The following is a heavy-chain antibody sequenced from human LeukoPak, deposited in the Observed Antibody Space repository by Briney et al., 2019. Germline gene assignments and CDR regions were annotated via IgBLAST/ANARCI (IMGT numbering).Heavy chain of an antibody. CDR2: ICAYNGNT. J-gene: IGHJ6*03. CDR3: ARETHYSSSWYPHYYYYYMDV. Sequence: GASVTVSCKASGYTFNSYGINGVRQAPGQGLEGMGWICAYNGNTNYAQKLQGRVTMTTDTSTSTAYMELRSLRSDDTAVYYCARETHYSSSWYPHYYYYYMDVWGKGTTVTVSS. D-gene: IGHD6-13*01. CDR1: GYTFNSYG. V-gene: IGHV1-18*01.